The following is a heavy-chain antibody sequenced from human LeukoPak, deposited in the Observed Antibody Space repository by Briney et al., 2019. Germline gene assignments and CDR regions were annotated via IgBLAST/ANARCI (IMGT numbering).Heavy chain of an antibody. CDR2: ISGSGGST. D-gene: IGHD6-13*01. CDR1: GFTFSRYA. V-gene: IGHV3-23*01. J-gene: IGHJ4*02. CDR3: AKEVWDSSSWYYFDY. Sequence: GGSLRLSCAASGFTFSRYAMSWVRQAPGKGLEWVSAISGSGGSTYYADSVKGRFTISRDNSKNTLYLQMNSLRAEDTAVYYCAKEVWDSSSWYYFDYWGQGTLVTVSS.